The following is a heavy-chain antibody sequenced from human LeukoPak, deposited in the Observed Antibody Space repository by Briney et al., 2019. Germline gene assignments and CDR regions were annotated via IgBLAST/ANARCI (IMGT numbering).Heavy chain of an antibody. CDR3: ARYGSGTSYITNYFDY. D-gene: IGHD3-10*01. V-gene: IGHV3-48*02. CDR1: GFTFSSYS. CDR2: ISSDSRTI. J-gene: IGHJ4*02. Sequence: GGSLRLSCAASGFTFSSYSMNWVRQAPGKGLEWVSYISSDSRTIYYADSVKGRFTISRDNAKNSLNLQMKSLRDEDTAVYYCARYGSGTSYITNYFDYWGQGTLVTVSS.